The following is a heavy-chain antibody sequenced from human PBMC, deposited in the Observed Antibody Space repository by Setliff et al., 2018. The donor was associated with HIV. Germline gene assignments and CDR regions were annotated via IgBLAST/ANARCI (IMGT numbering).Heavy chain of an antibody. CDR2: IYTSGP. CDR1: GDSISSGSNY. V-gene: IGHV4-61*02. CDR3: ARLHGDFYFDL. Sequence: SETLSLTCTVSGDSISSGSNYWSWIRQPAGKGLEWIGRIYTSGPRYNPSLENRVTISVDTSKSQFFLMLSSVTAADTAVYYCARLHGDFYFDLWGQGTLVTVSS. J-gene: IGHJ4*02. D-gene: IGHD4-17*01.